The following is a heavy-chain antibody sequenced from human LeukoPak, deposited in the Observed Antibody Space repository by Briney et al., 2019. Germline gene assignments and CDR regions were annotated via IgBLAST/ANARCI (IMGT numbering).Heavy chain of an antibody. CDR2: INHSGST. Sequence: SETLSLTCAVYGGSFSGYYWSWIRQPPGKGLEWIGEINHSGSTNYNPSLKSRVTISVDTSKNQFSLKLSSVTAADTAVYYCASGLYYYDSSGYYADSRYYYGMDVWGQGTTVTVSS. CDR1: GGSFSGYY. V-gene: IGHV4-34*01. CDR3: ASGLYYYDSSGYYADSRYYYGMDV. D-gene: IGHD3-22*01. J-gene: IGHJ6*02.